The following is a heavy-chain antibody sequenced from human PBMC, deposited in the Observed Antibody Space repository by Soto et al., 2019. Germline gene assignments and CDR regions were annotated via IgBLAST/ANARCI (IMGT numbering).Heavy chain of an antibody. V-gene: IGHV3-33*01. CDR3: ARDRSSGYSTGWHTSLDY. D-gene: IGHD6-19*01. Sequence: QVQLVESGGGVVQPGRPLRLSCGTSGFTFSSYGMHWVRQAPGKGLEWVALIYYDGSEKYYADSVKGRFTFSRDYSTNTLYLQMSTLRVEDTGVYYCARDRSSGYSTGWHTSLDYWGRGTRVTVSS. CDR1: GFTFSSYG. CDR2: IYYDGSEK. J-gene: IGHJ4*02.